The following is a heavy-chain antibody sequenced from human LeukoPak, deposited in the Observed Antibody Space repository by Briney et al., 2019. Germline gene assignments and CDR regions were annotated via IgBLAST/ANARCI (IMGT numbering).Heavy chain of an antibody. CDR3: ARGRVVVTASLYYYYYMDV. D-gene: IGHD2-21*02. J-gene: IGHJ6*03. CDR1: GGSFSGYY. V-gene: IGHV4-34*01. Sequence: PSETLSLTCAVYGGSFSGYYWSWIRQPPGKGLEWIGEINHSGSTSYNPSLKSRVTISVDTSKNQFSLKLSSVTAADTAVYYCARGRVVVTASLYYYYYMDVWGKGTTVTVSS. CDR2: INHSGST.